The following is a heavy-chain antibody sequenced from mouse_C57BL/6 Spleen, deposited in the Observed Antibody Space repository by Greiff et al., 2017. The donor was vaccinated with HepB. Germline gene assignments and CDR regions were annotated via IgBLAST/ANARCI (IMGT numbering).Heavy chain of an antibody. J-gene: IGHJ4*01. V-gene: IGHV1-50*01. CDR1: GYTFTSYW. CDR3: ARCYYGSSPSIY. D-gene: IGHD1-1*01. Sequence: QVQLQQPGAELVKPGASVKLSCKASGYTFTSYWMQWVKQRPGQGLEWIGEIDPSDSYTNYNQKFKGKATLTVDTSSSTAYMQLSSLTSEDSAVYYCARCYYGSSPSIYWGQGTSVTVSS. CDR2: IDPSDSYT.